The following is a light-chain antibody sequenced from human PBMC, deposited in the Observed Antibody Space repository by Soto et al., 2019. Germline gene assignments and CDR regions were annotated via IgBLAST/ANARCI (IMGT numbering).Light chain of an antibody. Sequence: QSALTQPASVSGSPGQSITISCTGTSSDVGGYNYVSWYQQHPGKAPKLMIYEVSNRPSGVSNRFSGSKSGNTASLTISGLQAEDEAAYYCSSYTSSSTPYVFGTGTTLTVL. CDR1: SSDVGGYNY. CDR3: SSYTSSSTPYV. J-gene: IGLJ1*01. V-gene: IGLV2-14*01. CDR2: EVS.